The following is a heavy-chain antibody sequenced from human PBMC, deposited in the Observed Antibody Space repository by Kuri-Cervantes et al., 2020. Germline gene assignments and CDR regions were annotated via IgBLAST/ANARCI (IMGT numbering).Heavy chain of an antibody. V-gene: IGHV3-30*09. CDR3: AKDNVDTASINY. Sequence: AGSLSLSCAASGFTFSGSAMHWVRQAPGKGLEWVAVISYEGSNKYYADSVKGRFAISRDNSKNPLYLQTNSLRAEYTAVYYCAKDNVDTASINYWGQGTLVTVSS. D-gene: IGHD5-18*01. J-gene: IGHJ4*02. CDR1: GFTFSGSA. CDR2: ISYEGSNK.